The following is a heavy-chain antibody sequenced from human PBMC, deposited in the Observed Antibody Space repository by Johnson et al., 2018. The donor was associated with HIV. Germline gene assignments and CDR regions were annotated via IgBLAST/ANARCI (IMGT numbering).Heavy chain of an antibody. V-gene: IGHV3-53*01. D-gene: IGHD1-14*01. CDR2: IYSGGST. Sequence: VQLVESGGGLIQPGGSLRLSCAASGFTVSINYMNWVRQAPGKGLEWVSVIYSGGSTYYADSVQGRFTISRDSSKNTLYLQMNSLRAEDTAVYYCTTTRAFDIWGQGTMVTVSS. J-gene: IGHJ3*02. CDR1: GFTVSINY. CDR3: TTTRAFDI.